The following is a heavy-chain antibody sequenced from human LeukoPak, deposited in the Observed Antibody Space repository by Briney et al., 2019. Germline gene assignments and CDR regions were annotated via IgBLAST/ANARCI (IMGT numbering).Heavy chain of an antibody. CDR1: GYTFTSYG. J-gene: IGHJ4*02. D-gene: IGHD6-19*01. Sequence: ASVKVSCKASGYTFTSYGISWVRQAPGQGLEWMGWISAYNGNTNYAQKLQGRVTMTTDTSTSTAYMELRSLRSDETAVYYCARCSARIAVAGNNFDYWGQGTLVTVSS. CDR2: ISAYNGNT. V-gene: IGHV1-18*01. CDR3: ARCSARIAVAGNNFDY.